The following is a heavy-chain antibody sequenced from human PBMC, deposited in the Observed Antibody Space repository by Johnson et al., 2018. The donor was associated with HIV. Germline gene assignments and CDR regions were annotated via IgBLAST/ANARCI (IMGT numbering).Heavy chain of an antibody. D-gene: IGHD6-13*01. CDR1: GFTFSSYG. CDR2: ITYDGSNK. Sequence: QVQLVESGGGVVQPGRSLRLSCAASGFTFSSYGIHWVRQAPGKGLEWVAHITYDGSNKYYADSVKGRFTISRDNSKNTLYLQMNSLRTEDTAVYYCAKELGSSWYHYAFDIWGQGTMVTVSS. CDR3: AKELGSSWYHYAFDI. V-gene: IGHV3-30*18. J-gene: IGHJ3*02.